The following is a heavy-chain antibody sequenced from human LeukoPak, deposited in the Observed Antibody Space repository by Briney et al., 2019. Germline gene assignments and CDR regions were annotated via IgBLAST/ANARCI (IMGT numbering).Heavy chain of an antibody. V-gene: IGHV3-53*01. Sequence: GGSLRLSCAVSGLSVRTNYMSWVRQAPGKGLEWVSVIYSGGSTYSADSVKGRFTISRDNSKNTLYLQMNSLRAEDTAVYYCAKAGSGSYPTFLDYWGQGTPVTVSS. CDR1: GLSVRTNY. D-gene: IGHD1-26*01. CDR2: IYSGGST. CDR3: AKAGSGSYPTFLDY. J-gene: IGHJ4*02.